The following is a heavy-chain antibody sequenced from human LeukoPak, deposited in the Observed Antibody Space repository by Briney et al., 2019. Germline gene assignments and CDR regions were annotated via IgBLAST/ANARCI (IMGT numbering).Heavy chain of an antibody. CDR2: IYYSGST. Sequence: PSETLSLTCTVSGGSISSRYWSWIRQPPGKGLEWIGYIYYSGSTNYNPSLKSRVTISVDTSKNQFSLKLSSVTAADTAVYYCARGYCSGGSCYLGFDYWGQGTLVTVSS. V-gene: IGHV4-59*11. CDR3: ARGYCSGGSCYLGFDY. CDR1: GGSISSRY. J-gene: IGHJ4*02. D-gene: IGHD2-15*01.